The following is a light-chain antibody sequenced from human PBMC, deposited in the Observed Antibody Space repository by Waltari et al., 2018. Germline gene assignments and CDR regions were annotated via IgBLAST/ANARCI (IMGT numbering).Light chain of an antibody. CDR1: QTMSGSW. Sequence: EIALTQSPGTLSLSPGERATLSCSASQTMSGSWLTWYQRKPGQAPRLLIYGASSRATGIPVRFSGSGSGTDFTLTISRLEPEDSAVYYCQQYDGSSVTFGGGTKVEVK. CDR3: QQYDGSSVT. V-gene: IGKV3-20*01. CDR2: GAS. J-gene: IGKJ4*01.